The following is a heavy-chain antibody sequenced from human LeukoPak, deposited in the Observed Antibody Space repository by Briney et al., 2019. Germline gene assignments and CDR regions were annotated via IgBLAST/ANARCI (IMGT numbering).Heavy chain of an antibody. V-gene: IGHV3-30*04. CDR1: GITFSSYA. CDR2: ISYDGSNK. D-gene: IGHD2-15*01. CDR3: ARGADGVSSNSRGWFDP. J-gene: IGHJ5*02. Sequence: GGSLRLSCAASGITFSSYAMHWVRQAPGKGLEWVAVISYDGSNKYYADSVKGRFTISRDNSKNTLYLQMNTLRAEDTAVYSCARGADGVSSNSRGWFDPWGQGTLVTVSS.